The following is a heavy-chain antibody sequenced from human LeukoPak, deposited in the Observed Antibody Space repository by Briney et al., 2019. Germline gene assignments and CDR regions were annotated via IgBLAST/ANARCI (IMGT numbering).Heavy chain of an antibody. CDR2: IYSSGST. CDR3: ARAYSPVDYFDY. J-gene: IGHJ4*02. Sequence: SQTLSLTCTVSGGSISSGSHYWSWIRQPAGKGLEWIGRIYSSGSTNYNPSLKSRVTISVDTSKNQFPLKLNSVTAADTAVYYCARAYSPVDYFDYWGQGTLVTVSS. V-gene: IGHV4-61*02. CDR1: GGSISSGSHY. D-gene: IGHD6-13*01.